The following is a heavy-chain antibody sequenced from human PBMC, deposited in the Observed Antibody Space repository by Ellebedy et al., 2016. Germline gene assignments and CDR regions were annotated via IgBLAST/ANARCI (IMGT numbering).Heavy chain of an antibody. D-gene: IGHD6-6*01. CDR2: INPSGGST. CDR3: ARKYSSPGDDAFDI. Sequence: ASVKVSXKASGYTFTSYYMHWVRQAPGQGLEWMGIINPSGGSTSYAQKFQGRVTMTMDTATSTVYMELSSLRSEDTAVYYCARKYSSPGDDAFDIWGQGTMVTVSS. CDR1: GYTFTSYY. V-gene: IGHV1-46*01. J-gene: IGHJ3*02.